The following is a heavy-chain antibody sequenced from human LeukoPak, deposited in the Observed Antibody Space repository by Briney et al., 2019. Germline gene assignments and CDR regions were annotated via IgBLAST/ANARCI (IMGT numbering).Heavy chain of an antibody. Sequence: PGGSLRLSCAASGFTFSSYEMNWVRQAPGKGLEWVSYISSSGSTKYHADSVKGRFTISRDNAKNSLYLQMNSLRAEDTAVYYCARDERIAVAGTGYWGQGTLVTVSS. V-gene: IGHV3-48*03. CDR2: ISSSGSTK. J-gene: IGHJ4*02. CDR1: GFTFSSYE. CDR3: ARDERIAVAGTGY. D-gene: IGHD6-19*01.